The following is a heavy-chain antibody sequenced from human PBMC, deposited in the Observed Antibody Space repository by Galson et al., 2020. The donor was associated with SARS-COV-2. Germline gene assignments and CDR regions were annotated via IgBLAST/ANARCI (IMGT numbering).Heavy chain of an antibody. CDR2: ISRGSSYI. D-gene: IGHD3-16*01. Sequence: GGSLRLSCAASGLTFSSYSMNWVRQAPGKGLEWVSSISRGSSYIYYADSVKGRFTISRDNAKNSLFLQMNSLRTEDTAVYYCARLGGMATTPDRYYFDGLDVWGQGTTVTVSS. CDR3: ARLGGMATTPDRYYFDGLDV. J-gene: IGHJ6*02. CDR1: GLTFSSYS. V-gene: IGHV3-21*01.